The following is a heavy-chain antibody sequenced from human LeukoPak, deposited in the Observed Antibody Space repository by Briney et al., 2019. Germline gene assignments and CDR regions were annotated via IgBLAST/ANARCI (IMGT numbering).Heavy chain of an antibody. Sequence: SQTLSLTCTVSGGSISSGSYYWSWIRQPAGKGLEWIGRIYTSGSTNYNPSLKSRVTISVDTSKNQFSLKLSSVTAADTAVYYCARYSLSSSKPLDYSGQGTLVTVSS. J-gene: IGHJ4*02. V-gene: IGHV4-61*02. CDR3: ARYSLSSSKPLDY. D-gene: IGHD6-13*01. CDR2: IYTSGST. CDR1: GGSISSGSYY.